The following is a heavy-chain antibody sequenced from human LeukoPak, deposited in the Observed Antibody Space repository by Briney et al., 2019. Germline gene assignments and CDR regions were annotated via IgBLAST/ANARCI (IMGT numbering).Heavy chain of an antibody. J-gene: IGHJ4*02. V-gene: IGHV3-74*01. D-gene: IGHD3-10*01. CDR1: GFTFSSYW. CDR2: VNSDGSST. Sequence: GGSLRLSCATSGFTFSSYWMHWVRQAPGKGLVWVSRVNSDGSSTTYADSVKGRFTISRDNAKNTLYLQMNGLRAEDTAVYYCAREMEGDYGSGTFFDLWGQGNMVTVSS. CDR3: AREMEGDYGSGTFFDL.